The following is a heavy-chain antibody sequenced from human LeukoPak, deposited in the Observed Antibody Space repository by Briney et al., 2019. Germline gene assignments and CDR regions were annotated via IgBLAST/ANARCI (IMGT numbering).Heavy chain of an antibody. CDR3: ARAPMTTVTTFPYYYYGMDV. J-gene: IGHJ6*02. V-gene: IGHV3-74*01. CDR2: INSDGSST. CDR1: GFTFSSNW. Sequence: SGGSLRLSCAASGFTFSSNWMHWVRQAPGKGLVWVSRINSDGSSTSYADSVKGRFTISRDNAKNTLYLQMNSLRAEDTAVYYCARAPMTTVTTFPYYYYGMDVWGQGTTVTVSS. D-gene: IGHD4-17*01.